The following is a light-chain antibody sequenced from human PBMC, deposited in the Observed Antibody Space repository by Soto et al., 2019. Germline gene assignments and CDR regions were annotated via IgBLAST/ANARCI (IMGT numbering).Light chain of an antibody. J-gene: IGLJ1*01. V-gene: IGLV2-14*01. CDR2: DVS. Sequence: QSVLTQPASVSGSPGQSITISCTGTSSDVGGHNSVSWYRQDPGKAPKLMIYDVSNRPSGVSDRFSGSKSGNTASLTISGLQIEDEPDYYCSSSTSSVTYVFGTGTKVTVL. CDR3: SSSTSSVTYV. CDR1: SSDVGGHNS.